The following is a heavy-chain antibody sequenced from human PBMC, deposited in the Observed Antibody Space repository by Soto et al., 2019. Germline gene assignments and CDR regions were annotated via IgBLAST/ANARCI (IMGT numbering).Heavy chain of an antibody. J-gene: IGHJ6*02. D-gene: IGHD4-17*01. CDR3: VRRSTVSYYAVDV. Sequence: GESLKISCSASGFTFSDYGMHWVRQAPGKGLEFVSAILGNGGATYYADSVRGRFTISRDNSKNMMFLQMSSLRADDTAVYSCVRRSTVSYYAVDVWGQGTTVTVSS. CDR2: ILGNGGAT. V-gene: IGHV3-64D*06. CDR1: GFTFSDYG.